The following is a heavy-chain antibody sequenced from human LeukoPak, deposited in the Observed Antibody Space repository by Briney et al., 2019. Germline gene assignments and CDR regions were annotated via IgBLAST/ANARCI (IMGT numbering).Heavy chain of an antibody. D-gene: IGHD6-13*01. V-gene: IGHV3-20*04. J-gene: IGHJ4*02. CDR1: GFTFDDYG. Sequence: GGSLRLSCAASGFTFDDYGMSWVRQVPGKELEWVSGINWNGGSTGYADSVEGRFIISRDNAKNSLYLQMNSLRAEDTALYYCARGGISARIPFDYWGQGTLVTVSS. CDR2: INWNGGST. CDR3: ARGGISARIPFDY.